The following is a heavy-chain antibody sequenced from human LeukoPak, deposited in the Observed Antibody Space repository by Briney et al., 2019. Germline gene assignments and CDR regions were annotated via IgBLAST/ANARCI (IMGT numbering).Heavy chain of an antibody. CDR3: ARPNGGNPYDAFDV. D-gene: IGHD4-23*01. CDR2: IYYTGST. J-gene: IGHJ3*01. CDR1: GGSMTTYY. Sequence: SETLSLTCAVSGGSMTTYYWSWIRQPPGKGLGWIGYIYYTGSTNYNPSLKSRVTISVDTSRNQFSLKMTSVTASDTAVYYCARPNGGNPYDAFDVWGQGTMVTVSP. V-gene: IGHV4-59*08.